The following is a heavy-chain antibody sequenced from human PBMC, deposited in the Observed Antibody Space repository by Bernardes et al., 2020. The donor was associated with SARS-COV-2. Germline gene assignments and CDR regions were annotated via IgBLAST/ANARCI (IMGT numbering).Heavy chain of an antibody. V-gene: IGHV5-51*01. CDR1: GNSITSHW. D-gene: IGHD5-12*01. CDR3: ARPEVYSGYEN. J-gene: IGHJ4*02. CDR2: IDPGDSDT. Sequence: GASLKISSEGSGNSITSHWIAWVRQLPGKGLEWRGTIDPGDSDTRYSPSFEGQVTISADKSINTAYLQWSSLKASDTAIYYCARPEVYSGYENWGQGTLVTVSS.